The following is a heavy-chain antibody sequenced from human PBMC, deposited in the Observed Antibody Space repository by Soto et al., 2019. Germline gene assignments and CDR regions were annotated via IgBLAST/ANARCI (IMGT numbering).Heavy chain of an antibody. CDR3: ARGGGDILTGYSTLDY. CDR2: IKQDGSEK. D-gene: IGHD3-9*01. J-gene: IGHJ4*02. Sequence: GGSLRLSCVASGFTFSSYGMSWVRQAPGKGLEWVANIKQDGSEKYFVDSLKGRFPISRDNAKYSLYLQMNSLRAEDTAVYYCARGGGDILTGYSTLDYWGQGTLVTVSS. V-gene: IGHV3-7*01. CDR1: GFTFSSYG.